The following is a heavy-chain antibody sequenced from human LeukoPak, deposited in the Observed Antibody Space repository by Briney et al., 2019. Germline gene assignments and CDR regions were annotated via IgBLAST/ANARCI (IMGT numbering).Heavy chain of an antibody. V-gene: IGHV3-48*04. CDR2: ISRSGSTK. J-gene: IGHJ6*03. CDR1: GFTFSSYG. CDR3: ARVLSGRGSLYSYYYYMDV. Sequence: PGGSLRLSCAASGFTFSSYGMHWVRQAPGKGLEWVSSISRSGSTKYYADSVKGRLTISRDNAKNSLFLQMNSLRAEDTAVYYCARVLSGRGSLYSYYYYMDVWGKGTTVTISS. D-gene: IGHD3-10*01.